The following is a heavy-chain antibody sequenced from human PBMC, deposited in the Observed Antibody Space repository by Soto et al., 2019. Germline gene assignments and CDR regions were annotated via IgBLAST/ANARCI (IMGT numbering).Heavy chain of an antibody. D-gene: IGHD3-22*01. CDR2: IHSDGHS. CDR3: ARHNYDGSGYYYYYYGMDV. J-gene: IGHJ6*02. Sequence: PSETLSLTCAVSGGSMNDNYWSWLRQPPGKGLQWIAWIHSDGHSLSNPSLRSRVTMSVDTSQNQFSLRLSSVTAADTAVYYCARHNYDGSGYYYYYYGMDVWGQGTTVTVSS. V-gene: IGHV4-59*08. CDR1: GGSMNDNY.